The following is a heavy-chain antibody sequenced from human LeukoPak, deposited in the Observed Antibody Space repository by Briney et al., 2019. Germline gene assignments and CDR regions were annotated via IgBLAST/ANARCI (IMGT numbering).Heavy chain of an antibody. CDR2: ISYDGSNK. CDR3: AKDLHTVTTFDH. CDR1: GFTFSSYG. V-gene: IGHV3-30*18. Sequence: GGSLRLSCAASGFTFSSYGMHWVRQAPGKGLEWVALISYDGSNKYYADSVKGRFTISRDNSKNTLYLQMNSLRADDTAVYYCAKDLHTVTTFDHWGQGTLVTVSS. D-gene: IGHD4-17*01. J-gene: IGHJ4*02.